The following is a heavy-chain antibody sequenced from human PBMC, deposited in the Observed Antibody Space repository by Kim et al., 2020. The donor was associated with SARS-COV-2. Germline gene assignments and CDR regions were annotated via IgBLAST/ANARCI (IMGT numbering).Heavy chain of an antibody. J-gene: IGHJ4*02. CDR1: GFTFGDYA. CDR3: TRSVSRDSSGYQAFDY. D-gene: IGHD3-22*01. Sequence: GGSLRLSCTASGFTFGDYAMSWVRQAPGKGLEWVGFIRSKAYGGTTEYAASVKGRFTISRDDSKSIAYLQMNSLKTEDTAVYYCTRSVSRDSSGYQAFDYWGQGTLVTVSS. V-gene: IGHV3-49*04. CDR2: IRSKAYGGTT.